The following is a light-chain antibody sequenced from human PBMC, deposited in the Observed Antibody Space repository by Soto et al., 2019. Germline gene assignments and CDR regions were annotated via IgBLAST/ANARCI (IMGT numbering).Light chain of an antibody. V-gene: IGLV2-14*01. CDR1: SSDVGGYNY. CDR2: DVS. Sequence: QSALTHPASVSGSPGQSITISCTGTSSDVGGYNYVSWYQQHPGKAPKLMIYDVSNRPSGVSTRFSGSKSGNTASLTISGLQAEDEADYYCSSYTSSSTPVFGGGTKVTVL. CDR3: SSYTSSSTPV. J-gene: IGLJ3*02.